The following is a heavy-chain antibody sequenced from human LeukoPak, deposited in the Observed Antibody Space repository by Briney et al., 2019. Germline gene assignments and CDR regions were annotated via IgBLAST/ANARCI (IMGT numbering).Heavy chain of an antibody. D-gene: IGHD3-22*01. J-gene: IGHJ4*02. CDR3: ARGYYYDSSGFYTHFDY. Sequence: ASVKVSCKASGYTFTSYAMHWVRQAPGQGLEWMGWINAGNGNTKYSQKFQGRVTITRDTSASTAYMELSSLRSEDTAVYYCARGYYYDSSGFYTHFDYWGQGTLVTVSS. CDR1: GYTFTSYA. V-gene: IGHV1-3*01. CDR2: INAGNGNT.